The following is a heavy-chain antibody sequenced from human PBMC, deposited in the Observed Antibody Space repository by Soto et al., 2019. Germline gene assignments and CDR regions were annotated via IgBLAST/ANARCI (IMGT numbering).Heavy chain of an antibody. V-gene: IGHV1-69*02. CDR1: GDTFSFYT. D-gene: IGHD3-10*01. CDR3: ATSYGSGYRAFDY. Sequence: QVQLVQSGAEVKKPGSSVKVSCKASGDTFSFYTINWVRQAPGLGLEWVGRINPILSMSNYAQKFQGRDTMTADKSTSTAYMELRSLRFEDTAIYYCATSYGSGYRAFDYWGQGALVTVSS. J-gene: IGHJ4*02. CDR2: INPILSMS.